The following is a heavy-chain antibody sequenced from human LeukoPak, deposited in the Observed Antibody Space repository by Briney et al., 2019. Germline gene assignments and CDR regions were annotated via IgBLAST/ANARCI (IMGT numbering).Heavy chain of an antibody. V-gene: IGHV3-30*02. J-gene: IGHJ5*02. Sequence: SGGSLRLSCATSGFTFSAYGMHWVRQAPGKGLEWVAFIRYDGSIKSYADSVKGRFTISRDNSKNPLHLQMNSLRPEDTAVYYRARDYVAYSYGLGGFDPWGQGTLVTVSS. CDR2: IRYDGSIK. CDR3: ARDYVAYSYGLGGFDP. CDR1: GFTFSAYG. D-gene: IGHD5-18*01.